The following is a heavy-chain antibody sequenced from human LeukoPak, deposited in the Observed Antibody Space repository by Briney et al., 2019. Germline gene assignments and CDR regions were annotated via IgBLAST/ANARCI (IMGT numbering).Heavy chain of an antibody. Sequence: PGGSLRLSCAASGFTFSSYAMSWVRQAPGKGLEWVSVISGSGDTTNYADSVKGRFTISRDNSKNTLYLQMNSLRAEDTAVYYCAIDLGWIQLNLGRGQGTLVTVSS. D-gene: IGHD5-18*01. CDR3: AIDLGWIQLNLG. J-gene: IGHJ1*01. CDR2: ISGSGDTT. CDR1: GFTFSSYA. V-gene: IGHV3-23*01.